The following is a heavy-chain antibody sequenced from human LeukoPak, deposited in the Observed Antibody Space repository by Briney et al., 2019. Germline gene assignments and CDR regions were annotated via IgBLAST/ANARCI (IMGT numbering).Heavy chain of an antibody. J-gene: IGHJ3*02. CDR3: AREKIGPALTIFGVDAFDI. Sequence: SQTLSLTCTVSGGSISSGSYYWSWIRQPAGKGLEWIGRIYTSGSTNYNPSLKSRATISVDTSKNQFSLKLSSVTAADTAVYYCAREKIGPALTIFGVDAFDIWGQGTMVTVSS. CDR2: IYTSGST. V-gene: IGHV4-61*02. D-gene: IGHD3-3*01. CDR1: GGSISSGSYY.